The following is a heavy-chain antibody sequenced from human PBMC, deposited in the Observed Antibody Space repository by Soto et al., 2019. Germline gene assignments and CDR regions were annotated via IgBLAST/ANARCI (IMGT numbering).Heavy chain of an antibody. J-gene: IGHJ4*02. V-gene: IGHV4-59*01. Sequence: WETLSLTCTVSGGSISSYYWSWIRQPPGKGLERIGYIYYSGSTNYNPSLKSRDTISVDTSKNQFSLKLSSVTAADTAVYYCARTYYYGSGSYYYIDYWGQGTLVTVSS. CDR3: ARTYYYGSGSYYYIDY. CDR1: GGSISSYY. CDR2: IYYSGST. D-gene: IGHD3-10*01.